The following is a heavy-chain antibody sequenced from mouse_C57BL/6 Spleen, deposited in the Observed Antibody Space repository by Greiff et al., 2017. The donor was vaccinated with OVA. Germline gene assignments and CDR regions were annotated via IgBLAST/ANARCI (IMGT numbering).Heavy chain of an antibody. V-gene: IGHV1-7*01. CDR3: ARWIIITTVVEDY. CDR1: GYTLTSYW. CDR2: INPSSGYT. J-gene: IGHJ3*01. Sequence: VKLVESGAELAKPGASVKLSCKASGYTLTSYWMHWVKQRPGQGLEWIGYINPSSGYTKYNQKFKDKATLTADKSSSTAYMQLSSLTYEDSAVYYCARWIIITTVVEDYWGQGTLVTVSA. D-gene: IGHD1-1*01.